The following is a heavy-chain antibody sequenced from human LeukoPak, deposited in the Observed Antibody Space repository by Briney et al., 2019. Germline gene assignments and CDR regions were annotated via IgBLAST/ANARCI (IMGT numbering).Heavy chain of an antibody. CDR1: GFTFSNYA. Sequence: WGSLRLSFAATGFTFSNYAMSWVRQAPGKGLEWVSSMSGSGGSTYYADSVKGRFTISRDNSKNTLYLQMNSLRAEDTAVYYCAARNYGDYPYFDYWGLGTLVTVSS. CDR2: MSGSGGST. CDR3: AARNYGDYPYFDY. D-gene: IGHD4-17*01. J-gene: IGHJ4*02. V-gene: IGHV3-23*01.